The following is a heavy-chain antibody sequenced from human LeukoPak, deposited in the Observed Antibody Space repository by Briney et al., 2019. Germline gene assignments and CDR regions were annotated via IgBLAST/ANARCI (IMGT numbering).Heavy chain of an antibody. CDR3: ARERPPRGPFDY. CDR2: IYGGGTA. Sequence: GGSLRLSCAASGFTVSGNYMTWVRRAPGKGLEWVSVIYGGGTAYYADSVRGRFTISRDNSKNTLYLQMNSLRAEDTAVYYCARERPPRGPFDYWGQGTLVTVSS. V-gene: IGHV3-53*01. D-gene: IGHD3-10*01. J-gene: IGHJ4*02. CDR1: GFTVSGNY.